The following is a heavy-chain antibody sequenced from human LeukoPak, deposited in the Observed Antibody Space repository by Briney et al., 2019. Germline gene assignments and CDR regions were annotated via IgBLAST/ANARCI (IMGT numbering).Heavy chain of an antibody. CDR2: INHSGST. Sequence: SETLSLTCTVSGGSISSYYWSWIRQPPGKGLEWIGEINHSGSTNYNPSLKSRVTISVDTSKNQFSLKLSSVTAADTAVYYCARLSFHYGSGTTYRGAFDYWGQGTLVTVSS. V-gene: IGHV4-34*01. CDR3: ARLSFHYGSGTTYRGAFDY. CDR1: GGSISSYY. J-gene: IGHJ4*02. D-gene: IGHD3-10*01.